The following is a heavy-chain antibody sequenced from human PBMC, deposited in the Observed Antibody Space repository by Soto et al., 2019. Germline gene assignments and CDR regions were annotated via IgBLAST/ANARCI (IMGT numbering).Heavy chain of an antibody. CDR1: GGSISSSKW. CDR2: IYHSGST. CDR3: ASQDYSSSTDASFLVNGYFDL. V-gene: IGHV4-4*02. D-gene: IGHD6-6*01. J-gene: IGHJ2*01. Sequence: QMQLQESGPGLVKPSGTLSLTCGVSGGSISSSKWWTWVRQPPGKGPEWIGEIYHSGSTNYNPSLTSRVTISLDKSNNQLSLTLTSVTAADTAVYYCASQDYSSSTDASFLVNGYFDLWGRGILVTVSS.